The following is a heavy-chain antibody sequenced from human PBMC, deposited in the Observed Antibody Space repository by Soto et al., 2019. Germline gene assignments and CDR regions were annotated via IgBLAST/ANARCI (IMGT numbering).Heavy chain of an antibody. Sequence: VQLVESGGGLVQPGRSLRLSCAASGFTFDDYAMHWVRQAPGKGLEWVSGISWNSGSIGYADSVKGRFTISRDNAKNSLYLQMNSLRAEDTALYYCAKDRSSWYYGWFDPWGQGTLVTVSS. CDR1: GFTFDDYA. CDR3: AKDRSSWYYGWFDP. V-gene: IGHV3-9*01. D-gene: IGHD6-13*01. CDR2: ISWNSGSI. J-gene: IGHJ5*02.